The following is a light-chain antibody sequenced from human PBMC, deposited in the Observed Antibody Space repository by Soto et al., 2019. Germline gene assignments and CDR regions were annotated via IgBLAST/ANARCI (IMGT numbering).Light chain of an antibody. J-gene: IGKJ1*01. CDR3: QQYYSYPRT. V-gene: IGKV1-8*01. Sequence: IQMTQSPSSLSAVVGDRVSITCRASQGISSYLAWYQQKPGKAPKLLIYAASTLQSGVPSRFSGSGSGTDFTLTISCLQSEDFATYYCQQYYSYPRTFGQGTKVDIK. CDR2: AAS. CDR1: QGISSY.